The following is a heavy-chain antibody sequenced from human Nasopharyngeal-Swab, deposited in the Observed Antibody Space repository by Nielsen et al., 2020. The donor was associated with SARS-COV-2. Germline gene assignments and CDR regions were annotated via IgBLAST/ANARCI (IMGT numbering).Heavy chain of an antibody. J-gene: IGHJ6*02. CDR3: AKGRGAAMVMYYCIDV. V-gene: IGHV3-23*01. Sequence: GASLKTSCAVPGFTLSSYALRWVRPAPGKGLEWVSVISGSGVGTYYADSVKGRFTISRDNSKNTLYLQMNSLRAEDTAVYYCAKGRGAAMVMYYCIDVWGQGTTVTVSS. CDR2: ISGSGVGT. CDR1: GFTLSSYA. D-gene: IGHD5-18*01.